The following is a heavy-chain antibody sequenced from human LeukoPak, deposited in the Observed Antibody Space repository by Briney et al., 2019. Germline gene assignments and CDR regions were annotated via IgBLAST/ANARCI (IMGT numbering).Heavy chain of an antibody. Sequence: SETLSLTCTVSGGSISSYYWSWIRQPPGKGLEWIGYIYYSGSTNYNPSLKSRVTISVDTSKHQFSLKLSSVTAADTAVYYCARSGDFWSGYLKPNWFDPWGQGTLVTVSS. CDR2: IYYSGST. CDR1: GGSISSYY. CDR3: ARSGDFWSGYLKPNWFDP. D-gene: IGHD3-3*01. V-gene: IGHV4-59*01. J-gene: IGHJ5*02.